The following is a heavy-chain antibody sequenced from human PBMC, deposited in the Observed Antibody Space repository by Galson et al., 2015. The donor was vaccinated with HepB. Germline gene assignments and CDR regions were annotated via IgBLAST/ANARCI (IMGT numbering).Heavy chain of an antibody. J-gene: IGHJ4*02. CDR2: ISYDGSNK. D-gene: IGHD3-3*01. Sequence: SLRLSCAASGFTFSSYGMHWVRQAPGKGLEWVAVISYDGSNKYYADSVKGRFTISRDNSKNTLYLQMNSLRAEDTAVYYCAKDFGSELTYYDFWSGYYRGLYFDYWGQGTLVTVSS. CDR3: AKDFGSELTYYDFWSGYYRGLYFDY. CDR1: GFTFSSYG. V-gene: IGHV3-30*18.